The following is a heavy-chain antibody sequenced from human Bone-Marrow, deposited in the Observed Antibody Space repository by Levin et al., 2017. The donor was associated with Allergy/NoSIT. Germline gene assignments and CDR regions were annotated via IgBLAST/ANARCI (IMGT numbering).Heavy chain of an antibody. V-gene: IGHV3-48*03. CDR2: ISSSGTTI. CDR3: ARQLGNFWSGYNYFDY. Sequence: GGSLRLSCAASGFTFSSYEMNWVRQAPGKGLEWVSYISSSGTTIYYADSVKGRFTISRDNAKNSLYLQMNSLRAEDTAVYYCARQLGNFWSGYNYFDYWGQGTLVTVSS. J-gene: IGHJ4*02. D-gene: IGHD3-3*01. CDR1: GFTFSSYE.